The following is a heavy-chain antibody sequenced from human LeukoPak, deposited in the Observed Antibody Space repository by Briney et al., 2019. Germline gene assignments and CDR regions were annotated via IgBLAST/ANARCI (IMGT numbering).Heavy chain of an antibody. CDR1: GGSISSYY. J-gene: IGHJ4*02. CDR3: ARSSESYDSSGYYSYYFDY. D-gene: IGHD3-22*01. V-gene: IGHV4-59*01. Sequence: SETLSLTCTVSGGSISSYYWSWIRLPPGKGLEWIGYIYYSGSTNYSPSLRSRVTISVDTSKNQFSLKLSSVTAADTAVYYCARSSESYDSSGYYSYYFDYWGQGTLVTVSS. CDR2: IYYSGST.